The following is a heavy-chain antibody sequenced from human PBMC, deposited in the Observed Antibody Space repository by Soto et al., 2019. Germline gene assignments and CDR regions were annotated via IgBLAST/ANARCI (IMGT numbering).Heavy chain of an antibody. V-gene: IGHV4-4*07. D-gene: IGHD2-21*02. CDR1: GGSISSYY. CDR3: ARDIAMDCGGDCYHFDY. Sequence: SETLSLTCTVSGGSISSYYWSWIRQPAGKGLEWIGRIYTSGSTNYNPSLKSRVTVSVDTSKNQFSLKLSSVTAADTAVYYCARDIAMDCGGDCYHFDYWGQGTLVTVSS. J-gene: IGHJ4*02. CDR2: IYTSGST.